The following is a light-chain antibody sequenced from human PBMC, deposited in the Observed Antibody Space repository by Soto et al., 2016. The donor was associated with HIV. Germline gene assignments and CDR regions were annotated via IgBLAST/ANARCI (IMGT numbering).Light chain of an antibody. Sequence: SYELTQPPSVSVSPGQTASITCSGDKLDNLYTCWYQQRPGQSPVVVIYQDNKRLSGIPERFSGSNSGNTATLTISGTQPMDEADYYCQTWDSTTHVVFGGGTKLTVL. CDR2: QDN. CDR1: KLDNLY. J-gene: IGLJ2*01. CDR3: QTWDSTTHVV. V-gene: IGLV3-1*01.